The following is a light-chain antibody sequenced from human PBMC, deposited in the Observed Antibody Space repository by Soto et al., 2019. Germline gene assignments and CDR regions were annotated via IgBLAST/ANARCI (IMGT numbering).Light chain of an antibody. CDR2: DAS. V-gene: IGKV1-5*01. Sequence: DIQMTQSPSTLSASVGDRVTITCRASQSISSWLAWYQQKPGKAPKVLIYDASSLESGVPSRFSGSGSGTEFTLTISSLQPDDFATYYCQQASSFPLTFGGGTKVDIK. J-gene: IGKJ4*01. CDR1: QSISSW. CDR3: QQASSFPLT.